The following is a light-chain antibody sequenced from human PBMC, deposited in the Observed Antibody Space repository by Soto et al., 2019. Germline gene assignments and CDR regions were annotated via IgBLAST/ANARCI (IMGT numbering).Light chain of an antibody. J-gene: IGKJ2*01. Sequence: DIQMTQSPSSLSASVGDEVTITCRASQTIMTYLNWYQLKPGKPPRLLIYAASSLQSGVPSRFSGSGSGTDFTLTISSLQPEDFATYSCQQQNNYTRTFGQGTKVDIK. CDR1: QTIMTY. V-gene: IGKV1-39*01. CDR3: QQQNNYTRT. CDR2: AAS.